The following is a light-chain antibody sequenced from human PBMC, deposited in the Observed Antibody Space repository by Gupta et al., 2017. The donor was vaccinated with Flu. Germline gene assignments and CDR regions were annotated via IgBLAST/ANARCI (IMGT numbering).Light chain of an antibody. J-gene: IGKJ1*01. V-gene: IGKV3-15*01. CDR2: GSS. Sequence: EIMMTQSPVTLSVSPGERVTLSCRASQSVSSNLAWYQQKPGQAPRLLIYGSSTRATGVPARFSGSGSGTEFTLTISSLQSEDFAIYYCQQYNDWPPWTFGQGTKVEI. CDR1: QSVSSN. CDR3: QQYNDWPPWT.